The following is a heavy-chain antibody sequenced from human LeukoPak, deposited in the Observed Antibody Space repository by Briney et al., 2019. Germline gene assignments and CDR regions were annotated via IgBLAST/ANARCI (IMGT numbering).Heavy chain of an antibody. CDR1: GFTFSSYS. D-gene: IGHD3-10*01. J-gene: IGHJ5*02. Sequence: PGGSLRLSCAASGFTFSSYSMNWVRQAPGKGLEWVSYISSSSSTIYHADSVKGRFTISRDNAKNSLYLQMNSLRAEDTAVYYCAREGRIPFDPWGQGTLVTVSS. CDR2: ISSSSSTI. CDR3: AREGRIPFDP. V-gene: IGHV3-48*01.